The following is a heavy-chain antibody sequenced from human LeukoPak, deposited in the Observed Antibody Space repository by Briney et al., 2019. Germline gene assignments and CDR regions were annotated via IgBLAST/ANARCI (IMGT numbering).Heavy chain of an antibody. Sequence: GGSLRLSCAASGFTITTYAMGWVRQAPGKGLEWVSVISDRGDSTHYIDSVKGRFTISRDSFKNTLYLQIDSLRGEDTALYYCGRDRDWGAFDPWGQGTPVTVPS. CDR1: GFTITTYA. D-gene: IGHD3/OR15-3a*01. J-gene: IGHJ5*02. CDR2: ISDRGDST. CDR3: GRDRDWGAFDP. V-gene: IGHV3-23*01.